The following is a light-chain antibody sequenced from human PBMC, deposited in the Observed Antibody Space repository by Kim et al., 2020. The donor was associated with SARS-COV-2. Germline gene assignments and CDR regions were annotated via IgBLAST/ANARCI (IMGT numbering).Light chain of an antibody. CDR3: GAWDDSLSGRV. V-gene: IGLV1-47*01. CDR2: RNN. CDR1: SSNIGIND. Sequence: GQRGTISCSGSSSNIGINDVYWYQQLPGTAPKLLIYRNNQRPSGVPDRFSGSKSGTSASLVISGLRSEDEADYYCGAWDDSLSGRVFGGGTQLTVL. J-gene: IGLJ3*02.